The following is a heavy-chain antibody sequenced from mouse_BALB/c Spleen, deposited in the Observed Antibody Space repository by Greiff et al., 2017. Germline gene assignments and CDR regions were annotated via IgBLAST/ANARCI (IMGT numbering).Heavy chain of an antibody. CDR2: INSNGGST. CDR1: GFTFSSYY. J-gene: IGHJ1*01. V-gene: IGHV5-6-2*01. Sequence: EVQLVESGGGLVKLGGSLKLSCAASGFTFSSYYMSWVRQTPEKRLELVAAINSNGGSTYYPDTVKGRFTISRDNAKNTLYLQMSSLKSEDTALYYCARQGDWYFDVWGAGTTVTVSS. CDR3: ARQGDWYFDV.